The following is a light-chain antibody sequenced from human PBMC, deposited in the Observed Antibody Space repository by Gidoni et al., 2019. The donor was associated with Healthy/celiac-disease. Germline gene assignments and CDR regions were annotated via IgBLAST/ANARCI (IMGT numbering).Light chain of an antibody. V-gene: IGKV1-33*01. CDR2: DAS. CDR1: QDISNY. J-gene: IGKJ4*01. Sequence: DIQMTQSPSSLSASVGDRVTITCQASQDISNYLNWYQQKPGKAPKLLIYDASNLETGVPSRFSGSGSGTYFTFTISSLQPEDIATYYCQQYDNLLTFXGXTKVEIK. CDR3: QQYDNLLT.